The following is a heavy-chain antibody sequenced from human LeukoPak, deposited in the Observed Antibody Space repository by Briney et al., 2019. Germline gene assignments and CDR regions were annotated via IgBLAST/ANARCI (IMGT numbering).Heavy chain of an antibody. Sequence: PSQTLSLTCTVSGGSISSYYWSWIRQPPGKGLEWIGLIYYSGSTNYNPSLKSRVTISVDTSKNQFSLKLNSVTAADTAVYYCGRGGPYYYGSGSYYGFDYWGQGTLVTVSS. CDR2: IYYSGST. V-gene: IGHV4-59*08. D-gene: IGHD3-10*01. J-gene: IGHJ4*02. CDR3: GRGGPYYYGSGSYYGFDY. CDR1: GGSISSYY.